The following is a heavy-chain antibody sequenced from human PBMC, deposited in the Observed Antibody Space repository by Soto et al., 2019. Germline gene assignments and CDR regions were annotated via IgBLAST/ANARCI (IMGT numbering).Heavy chain of an antibody. V-gene: IGHV3-72*01. D-gene: IGHD6-6*01. CDR1: GFTFSYHY. J-gene: IGHJ6*02. Sequence: PGGSLRLSCAASGFTFSYHYMDGVRQAPGKGLEWVGRTRNKANSYTTEYAASVKGRFTISRDDSKNSLYLQMNSLKTEDTAVYYCAGSSSYYGMDVWGQGTTVTVSS. CDR3: AGSSSYYGMDV. CDR2: TRNKANSYTT.